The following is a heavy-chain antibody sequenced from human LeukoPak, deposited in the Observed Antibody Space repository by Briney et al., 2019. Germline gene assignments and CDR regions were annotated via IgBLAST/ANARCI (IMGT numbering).Heavy chain of an antibody. D-gene: IGHD2-8*01. Sequence: PGGSLRLSCAASGCIFTDYDLHWVRQPPGKGLEWVSVFGIAGDTYYADSVKGRFTISRDVAKNSLYLQMNNLRAGDTAVYYFVRTNGGPYYDYWGQGTLVTVSS. V-gene: IGHV3-13*01. CDR2: FGIAGDT. CDR3: VRTNGGPYYDY. J-gene: IGHJ4*02. CDR1: GCIFTDYD.